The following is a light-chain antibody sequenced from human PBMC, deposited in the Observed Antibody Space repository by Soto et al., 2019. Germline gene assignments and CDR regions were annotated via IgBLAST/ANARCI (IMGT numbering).Light chain of an antibody. CDR2: VNSDGSH. CDR3: QTWGTGIVV. CDR1: SGHSSNA. Sequence: QPVLTQSPSASASLGASVNLTCTLSSGHSSNAIAWHQQQPEKGPRYLMRVNSDGSHNKGDGIPDRCSGSSSGAERYLIISRLQADDEADYSCQTWGTGIVVFGGGTKLTVL. V-gene: IGLV4-69*01. J-gene: IGLJ2*01.